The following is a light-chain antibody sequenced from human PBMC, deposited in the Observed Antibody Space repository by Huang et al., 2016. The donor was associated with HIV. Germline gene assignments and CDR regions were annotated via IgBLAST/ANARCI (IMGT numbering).Light chain of an antibody. CDR2: GAS. J-gene: IGKJ1*01. Sequence: EIVMTQSPGTLSVSPGESAVLSCRASQSISSNLAWYQQKPGQAPRLLIYGASARATGIPARFRGSGSGTKFTLIISSLESEDVAVYYCQQYNNWPPWTFGQGTRVEVK. CDR1: QSISSN. CDR3: QQYNNWPPWT. V-gene: IGKV3-15*01.